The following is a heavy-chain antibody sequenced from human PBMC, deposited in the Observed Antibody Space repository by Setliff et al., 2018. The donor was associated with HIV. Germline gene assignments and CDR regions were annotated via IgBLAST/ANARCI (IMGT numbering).Heavy chain of an antibody. CDR1: GYTFTAYY. CDR3: ARGLPADGYAFDL. Sequence: ASVKVSCKASGYTFTAYYLHWVRQAPGQGLEWMGWINPNSGGTDYAQKFRGRVTMTRDTSISTAYMGLSRLTSDDTAVYYCARGLPADGYAFDLWGQGTMVT. J-gene: IGHJ3*01. CDR2: INPNSGGT. D-gene: IGHD6-13*01. V-gene: IGHV1-2*02.